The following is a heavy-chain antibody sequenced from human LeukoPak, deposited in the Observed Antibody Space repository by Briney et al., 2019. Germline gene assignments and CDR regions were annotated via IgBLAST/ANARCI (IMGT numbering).Heavy chain of an antibody. CDR2: IYYSGST. D-gene: IGHD4-17*01. J-gene: IGHJ5*02. V-gene: IGHV4-59*01. Sequence: ETLSLTCTVSGGSISSYYWSWIRQPPGKGLEWIGYIYYSGSTNYNPSLKSRVTISVDTSKNQFSLKLSSVTAADTAVYYCASRTGSGWFDPWGQGTLVTVSS. CDR1: GGSISSYY. CDR3: ASRTGSGWFDP.